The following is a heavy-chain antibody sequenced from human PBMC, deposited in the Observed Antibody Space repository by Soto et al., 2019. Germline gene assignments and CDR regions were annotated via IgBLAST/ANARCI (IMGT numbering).Heavy chain of an antibody. D-gene: IGHD2-2*03. V-gene: IGHV3-30*18. CDR3: AKEGFYDRPGYYPFDS. Sequence: HPGGSLRLSCTASGFNLSTYGVHWVRQPPGKGLEWVAVVSFDGRNKYYAGSVEGRFTISRDNSKKTLYLHMNSLRAEDTAVYYCAKEGFYDRPGYYPFDSWRQGTLVTVS. J-gene: IGHJ4*02. CDR1: GFNLSTYG. CDR2: VSFDGRNK.